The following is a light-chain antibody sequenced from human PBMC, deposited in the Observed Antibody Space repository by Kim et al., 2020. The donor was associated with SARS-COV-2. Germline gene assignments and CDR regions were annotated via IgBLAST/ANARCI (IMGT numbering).Light chain of an antibody. V-gene: IGLV1-40*01. CDR2: GNT. CDR3: QSYDRTLSAYV. Sequence: QSVLTQPPSVSGAPGQRVSISCSWSRSNLGTTNEIHWYQQFPGTAPKVFIFGNTNRASGVPARFSGAKSGTSASLIITGLQAEDEADYYCQSYDRTLSAYVFGAGTKVTVL. J-gene: IGLJ1*01. CDR1: RSNLGTTNE.